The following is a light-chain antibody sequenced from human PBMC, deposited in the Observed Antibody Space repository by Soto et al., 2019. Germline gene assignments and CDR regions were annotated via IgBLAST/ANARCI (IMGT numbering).Light chain of an antibody. V-gene: IGKV3-15*01. CDR2: GAS. Sequence: EIVMTQSPSSLSVSPVERATLSFRANQSISTYLAWYQQKPGQAPRLLIYGASTRATGIPVRFSGSGSGTEFTLTISSLQSEDFAVYYCQQYNNWPPGTFGQGTKVDIK. CDR3: QQYNNWPPGT. CDR1: QSISTY. J-gene: IGKJ1*01.